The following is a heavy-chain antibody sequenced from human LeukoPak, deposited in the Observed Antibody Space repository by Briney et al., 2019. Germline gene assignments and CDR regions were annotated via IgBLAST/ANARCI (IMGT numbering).Heavy chain of an antibody. D-gene: IGHD3-3*01. Sequence: PSETLSLTCTVSGGSITSYYWSWIRQPAGKGLEWIGRIYSSGSTNYNPSLKSRVTMSVDTSKNHFSLKLSSVTAADTAVYYCARDGVGTTYYDFWSGNGFDPWGQGTLVTVSS. V-gene: IGHV4-4*07. CDR1: GGSITSYY. J-gene: IGHJ5*02. CDR2: IYSSGST. CDR3: ARDGVGTTYYDFWSGNGFDP.